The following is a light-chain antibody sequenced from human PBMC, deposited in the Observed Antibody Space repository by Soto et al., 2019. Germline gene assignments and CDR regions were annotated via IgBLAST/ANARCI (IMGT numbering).Light chain of an antibody. J-gene: IGKJ2*01. CDR3: QHYNSWPYT. CDR2: AAS. V-gene: IGKV1-39*01. Sequence: DIQMTQSPSSLSASIGDRVTITCRASQSVTSNLNWYQQKFGETPKLLMYAASNLQGGVPSRFSGSGSGTDFTLTISSLQSEDFAVYYCQHYNSWPYTFGQGTKLEIK. CDR1: QSVTSN.